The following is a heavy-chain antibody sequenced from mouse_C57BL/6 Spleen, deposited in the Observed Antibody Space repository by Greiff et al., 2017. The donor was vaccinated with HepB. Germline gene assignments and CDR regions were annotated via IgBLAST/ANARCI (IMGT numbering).Heavy chain of an antibody. CDR3: ERSPYGSSPYWYFDV. V-gene: IGHV1-64*01. D-gene: IGHD1-1*01. Sequence: QVQLQQPGAELVKPGASVKLSCKASGYTFTSYWMHWVKQRPGQGLEWIGMIHPNSGSTNYNEKFKSKATLTVDKSSSTAYMQLSSLTSEDSAVYYCERSPYGSSPYWYFDVWGTGTTVTVSS. J-gene: IGHJ1*03. CDR1: GYTFTSYW. CDR2: IHPNSGST.